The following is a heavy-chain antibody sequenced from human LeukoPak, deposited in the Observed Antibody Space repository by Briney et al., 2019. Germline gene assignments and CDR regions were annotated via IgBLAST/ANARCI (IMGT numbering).Heavy chain of an antibody. D-gene: IGHD1-1*01. CDR1: GFTFSSYA. CDR2: INTGGVHT. J-gene: IGHJ4*02. V-gene: IGHV3-23*01. Sequence: PGGSLRLSCAASGFTFSSYAMSWVRQVPGKGLERVSGINTGGVHTYYADSVKGRFSISRDDSKSTLFLQMSDLRAEDTAIYYCAKSQYTGNNHFDNWGQGTLVTVSS. CDR3: AKSQYTGNNHFDN.